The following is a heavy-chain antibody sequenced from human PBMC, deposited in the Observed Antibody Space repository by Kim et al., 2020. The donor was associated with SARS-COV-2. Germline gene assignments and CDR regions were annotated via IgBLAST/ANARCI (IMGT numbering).Heavy chain of an antibody. CDR3: ARDPKYYYDSSSQHAFDI. Sequence: SETLSLTCTVSGGSISSGGYYWSWIRQHPGKGLEWIGYIYYSGSTYYNPSLKSRVTISVDTSKNQFSLKLSSVTAADTAVYYCARDPKYYYDSSSQHAFDIWGKGTMVTVSS. CDR2: IYYSGST. V-gene: IGHV4-31*03. CDR1: GGSISSGGYY. J-gene: IGHJ3*02. D-gene: IGHD3-22*01.